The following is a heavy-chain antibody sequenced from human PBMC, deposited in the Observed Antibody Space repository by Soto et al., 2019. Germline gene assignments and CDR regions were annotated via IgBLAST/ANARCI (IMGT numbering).Heavy chain of an antibody. CDR2: ISHDGSKT. CDR1: GFTFSSYG. D-gene: IGHD2-15*01. V-gene: IGHV3-30*03. J-gene: IGHJ4*02. CDR3: ARDYLVIPHRVIDY. Sequence: GGSLRLSCAASGFTFSSYGIHWVRQAPGKGLEWVAVISHDGSKTNYADSVKGRFTISRDNSKNTLYLQMNSLRAEDTAVYYCARDYLVIPHRVIDYWGQGTLVTVSS.